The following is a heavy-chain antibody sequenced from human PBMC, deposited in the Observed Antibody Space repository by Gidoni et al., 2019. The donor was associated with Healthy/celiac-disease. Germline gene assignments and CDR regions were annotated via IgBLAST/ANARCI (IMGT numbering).Heavy chain of an antibody. Sequence: QVQLQESGPGLVKPSQTLSLTCTVSGGSISSGSYYWSWIRQPAGKGLEWIGRIYTSGSTNYNPSLKSRVTMSVDTSKNQFSLKLSSVTAADTAVYYCARCYDYIWGSNAFDIWGQGTMVTVSS. D-gene: IGHD3-16*01. CDR3: ARCYDYIWGSNAFDI. CDR1: GGSISSGSYY. V-gene: IGHV4-61*02. J-gene: IGHJ3*02. CDR2: IYTSGST.